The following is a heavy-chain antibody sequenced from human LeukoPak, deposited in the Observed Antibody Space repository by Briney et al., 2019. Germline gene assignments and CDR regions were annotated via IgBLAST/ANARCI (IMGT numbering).Heavy chain of an antibody. J-gene: IGHJ2*01. D-gene: IGHD7-27*01. CDR3: ASLTGLYP. V-gene: IGHV3-23*01. CDR2: ITGSGGIT. Sequence: PGGSLRLSCAASGFTFSSYAMSWVRQAPGKGLEWVSVITGSGGITYYADSVKGRFIISRDNSENTLYLQMNSLSAEDTAVYYCASLTGLYPWGRGTLVSVSS. CDR1: GFTFSSYA.